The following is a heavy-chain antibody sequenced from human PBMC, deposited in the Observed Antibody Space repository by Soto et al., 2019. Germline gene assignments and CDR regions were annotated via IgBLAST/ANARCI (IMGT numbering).Heavy chain of an antibody. Sequence: PSETLSLTCSVSGGSVSSAGYYWSWIRQHPGKGLEWIGYIYSSGGTYYNPSLKSRVTISLDTSKNQFSLKLSSVTAADTAVYYCAREGGAYNYGDPPSLLAMDVWGQGTTVTVSS. V-gene: IGHV4-31*03. CDR1: GGSVSSAGYY. CDR3: AREGGAYNYGDPPSLLAMDV. D-gene: IGHD5-12*01. CDR2: IYSSGGT. J-gene: IGHJ6*02.